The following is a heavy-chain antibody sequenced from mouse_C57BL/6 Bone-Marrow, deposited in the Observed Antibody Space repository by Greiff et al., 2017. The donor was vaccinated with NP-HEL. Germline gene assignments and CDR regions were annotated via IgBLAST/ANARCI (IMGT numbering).Heavy chain of an antibody. J-gene: IGHJ4*01. V-gene: IGHV5-2*01. Sequence: EVHLVESGGGLVQPGESLKLSCESNEYEFPSHDMSWVRKTPEKRLELVATINSDGGSTYYPDTMERRFIISRDNTKKTLYLQMSSLRSEDTALYYCARHSNYVTQYYYAMDYWGQGTSVTVSS. D-gene: IGHD2-5*01. CDR2: INSDGGST. CDR1: EYEFPSHD. CDR3: ARHSNYVTQYYYAMDY.